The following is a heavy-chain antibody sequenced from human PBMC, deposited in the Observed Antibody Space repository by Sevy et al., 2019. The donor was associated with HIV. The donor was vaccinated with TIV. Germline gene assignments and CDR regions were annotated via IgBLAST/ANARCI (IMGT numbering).Heavy chain of an antibody. CDR2: IWYDGSNK. V-gene: IGHV3-33*01. Sequence: GGSLRLSCAASGFTFSSYGMHWVRQAPGKGLEWVAVIWYDGSNKYYADSVKGRFTISRDKSKNTLYLQMNSLRAEDTAVYDCARDQQDYGSGSHYGMDVWGQGTTVTVSS. CDR3: ARDQQDYGSGSHYGMDV. J-gene: IGHJ6*02. CDR1: GFTFSSYG. D-gene: IGHD3-10*01.